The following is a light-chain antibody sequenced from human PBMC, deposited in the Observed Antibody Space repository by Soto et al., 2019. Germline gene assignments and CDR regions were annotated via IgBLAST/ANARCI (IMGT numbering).Light chain of an antibody. J-gene: IGKJ4*01. Sequence: ETVMTQTPATLSVSPGDRATLSCRASQSISTNLAWYQQKPGQAPRLLISDASTRATGIPARFSGSGSGTEFTLTISSLLSEDFAVYSCQQYNNWPLTFGGGTKVEIK. CDR3: QQYNNWPLT. V-gene: IGKV3D-15*01. CDR1: QSISTN. CDR2: DAS.